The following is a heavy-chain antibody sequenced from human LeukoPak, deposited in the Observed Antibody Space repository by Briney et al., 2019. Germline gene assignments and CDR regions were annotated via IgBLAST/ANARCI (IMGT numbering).Heavy chain of an antibody. D-gene: IGHD3-22*01. Sequence: PGGSLRLSCAASGFTFSSYSMNWVRQAPGKGLEWVSSISSSSSYIYYADSVKGRFTISRDNAKNPLYLQLNSLRAEDTAVYYCARDEGYYDSSGYPNWFDPWGQGTLVTVSS. CDR3: ARDEGYYDSSGYPNWFDP. V-gene: IGHV3-21*01. J-gene: IGHJ5*02. CDR1: GFTFSSYS. CDR2: ISSSSSYI.